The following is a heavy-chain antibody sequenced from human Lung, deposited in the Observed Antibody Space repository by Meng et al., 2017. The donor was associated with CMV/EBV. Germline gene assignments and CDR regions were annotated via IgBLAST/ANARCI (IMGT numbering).Heavy chain of an antibody. V-gene: IGHV4-4*02. CDR2: IPHRGSS. J-gene: IGHJ1*01. D-gene: IGHD3-10*01. Sequence: QVPWRGAGQALVKPSETLSLTCAVSGDSITNHNWWAWVRQPPGKGLEWIGEIPHRGSSAYNPSLKSRVSMSIDKSKNQFSLKLTSVTAADTAVYHCLRRSGGSVWGQGTLVTVSS. CDR1: GDSITNHNW. CDR3: LRRSGGSV.